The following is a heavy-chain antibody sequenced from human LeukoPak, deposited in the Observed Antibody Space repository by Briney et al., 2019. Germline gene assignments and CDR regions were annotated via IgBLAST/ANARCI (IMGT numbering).Heavy chain of an antibody. J-gene: IGHJ4*02. Sequence: GASVKVSYKASGYTFTGYYIHWVRQAPGQGLEWMGWINPNSGGTNYAQNFQGRVTMTRDTSISTAYMELSRLRSDDTAVYYCARDVGTALYYFDYWGQGTLVTVSS. CDR2: INPNSGGT. CDR3: ARDVGTALYYFDY. D-gene: IGHD7-27*01. V-gene: IGHV1-2*02. CDR1: GYTFTGYY.